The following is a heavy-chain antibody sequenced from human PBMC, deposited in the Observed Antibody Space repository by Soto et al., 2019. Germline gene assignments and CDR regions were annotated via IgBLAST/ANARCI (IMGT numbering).Heavy chain of an antibody. V-gene: IGHV3-23*01. CDR1: GFTFSSYA. CDR2: ISGSGGST. J-gene: IGHJ6*02. D-gene: IGHD3-10*01. CDR3: AKRYYYGSGSYLFQDYYYYGMDV. Sequence: GGSLRLSCAASGFTFSSYAMSWVRQAPGKGLEWVSAISGSGGSTYYADSVKGRFTISRDNSKNTLYLQMNSLRAEDTAVYYCAKRYYYGSGSYLFQDYYYYGMDVWGQGTTVTVSS.